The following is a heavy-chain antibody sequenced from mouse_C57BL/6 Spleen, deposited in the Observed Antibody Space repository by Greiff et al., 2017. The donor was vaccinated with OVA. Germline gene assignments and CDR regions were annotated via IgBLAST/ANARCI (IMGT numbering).Heavy chain of an antibody. Sequence: EVKVEESGEGLVKPGGSLKLSCAASGFTFSSYAMSWVRQTPEKRLEWVAYIRSGVDYIYYAETVKGRFTISRDNAKNTLYLQMSSLKSEDTAMYYCTRDYYGSSRGAWFAYWGQGTLVTVSA. CDR3: TRDYYGSSRGAWFAY. V-gene: IGHV5-9-1*02. CDR2: IRSGVDYI. CDR1: GFTFSSYA. J-gene: IGHJ3*01. D-gene: IGHD1-1*01.